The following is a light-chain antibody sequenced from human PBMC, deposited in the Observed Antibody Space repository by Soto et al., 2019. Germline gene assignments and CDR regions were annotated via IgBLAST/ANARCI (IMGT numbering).Light chain of an antibody. Sequence: QSVLTQSPSASGTPGQRVTISCSGSSSNIGSNIVNWYQQVPGTAPKLLIYSNSQRPSEVPDRFSGSKSGTSASLAISGLQAEDEADYFCAAWDDSLNGHVFGTGTKLTVL. V-gene: IGLV1-44*01. CDR3: AAWDDSLNGHV. J-gene: IGLJ1*01. CDR1: SSNIGSNI. CDR2: SNS.